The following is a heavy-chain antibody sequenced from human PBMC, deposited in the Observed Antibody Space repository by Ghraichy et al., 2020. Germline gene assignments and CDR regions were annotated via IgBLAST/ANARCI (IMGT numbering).Heavy chain of an antibody. CDR1: GGSIGSYY. Sequence: SQTLSLTCTVSGGSIGSYYWSWIRQPPGKGLEWIGYIYYSGSTDYDPSLKSRVTISLDTSKNQFSLKLTSVTAADTAVYYCARGADSGGLAAEPGKDAFDIWGQGTMVTVSS. V-gene: IGHV4-59*08. D-gene: IGHD2-15*01. J-gene: IGHJ3*02. CDR2: IYYSGST. CDR3: ARGADSGGLAAEPGKDAFDI.